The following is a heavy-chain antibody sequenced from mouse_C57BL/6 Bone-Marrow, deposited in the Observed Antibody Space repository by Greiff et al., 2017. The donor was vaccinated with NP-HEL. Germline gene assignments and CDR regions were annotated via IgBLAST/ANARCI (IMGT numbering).Heavy chain of an antibody. CDR2: IDPSDSYT. V-gene: IGHV1-59*01. D-gene: IGHD1-1*01. CDR3: ASLRYPFAY. CDR1: GYTFTSYW. Sequence: QVQLKQPGAELVRPGTSVKLSCKASGYTFTSYWMHWVKQRPGQGLEWIGVIDPSDSYTNYNQKFKGKATLTVDTSSSTAYMQLSSLTSEDSAVYYCASLRYPFAYWGQGTLVTVSA. J-gene: IGHJ3*01.